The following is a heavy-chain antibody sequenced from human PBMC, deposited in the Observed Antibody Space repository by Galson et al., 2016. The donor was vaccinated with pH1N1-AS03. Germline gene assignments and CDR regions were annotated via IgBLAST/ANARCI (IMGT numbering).Heavy chain of an antibody. CDR2: ISSRSSGK. CDR1: GFTFSAYS. D-gene: IGHD4-23*01. J-gene: IGHJ4*02. CDR3: ARDLRAVADPY. V-gene: IGHV3-48*01. Sequence: SLRLSCAASGFTFSAYSMNWFRQAPGKGLEWVSYISSRSSGKYYADSVTGRFTVSRDDAENSLYLQMNSLRVEDTAVYFYARDLRAVADPYWGQGTLVTVSS.